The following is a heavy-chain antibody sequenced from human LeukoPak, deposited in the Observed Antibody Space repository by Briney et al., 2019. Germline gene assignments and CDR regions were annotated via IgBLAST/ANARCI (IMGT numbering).Heavy chain of an antibody. V-gene: IGHV4-30-2*05. J-gene: IGHJ5*02. CDR2: IYHSGST. D-gene: IGHD6-13*01. Sequence: PSQTLSLTCAVSGVSISSGGYSWSWIRQPPGKGLEWIGYIYHSGSTYYNPSLKSRVTISVDTSKNQFSLKLSSVTAADTAVYYCAGHVTLTGIPLRQPNWFDPWGQGTLVTVSS. CDR1: GVSISSGGYS. CDR3: AGHVTLTGIPLRQPNWFDP.